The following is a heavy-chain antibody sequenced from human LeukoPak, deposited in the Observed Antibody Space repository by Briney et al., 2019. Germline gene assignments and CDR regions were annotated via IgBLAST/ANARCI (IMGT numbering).Heavy chain of an antibody. CDR1: GYTFTSYG. CDR3: ARGSITMIVVADAFDI. CDR2: ISAYNGNT. Sequence: ASVKVSCKASGYTFTSYGISWVRQAPGQGLEWMGWISAYNGNTNYAQKLQGRVTMTTDTSTSTAYMELRSLRSDDTAVYYCARGSITMIVVADAFDIWGQGTMVTVSS. V-gene: IGHV1-18*01. D-gene: IGHD3-22*01. J-gene: IGHJ3*02.